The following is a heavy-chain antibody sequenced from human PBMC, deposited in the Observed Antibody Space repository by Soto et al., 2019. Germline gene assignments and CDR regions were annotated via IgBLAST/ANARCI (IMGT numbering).Heavy chain of an antibody. J-gene: IGHJ4*02. CDR1: GFTFSNYG. V-gene: IGHV3-30*18. D-gene: IGHD6-13*01. CDR2: IADDGRDK. CDR3: SKDRSRGAAVYYFDY. Sequence: GESLKISCAASGFTFSNYGMHWVRQAPGKGLEWVTVIADDGRDKHYADSVKGRFTISRDNSKDTLYLQMNSLRPEDTAVYYCSKDRSRGAAVYYFDYWGQGTPVTVSS.